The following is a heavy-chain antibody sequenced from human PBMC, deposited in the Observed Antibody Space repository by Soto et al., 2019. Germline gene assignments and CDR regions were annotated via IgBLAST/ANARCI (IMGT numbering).Heavy chain of an antibody. CDR1: GGSISSYY. Sequence: SETLSLTCTVSGGSISSYYWSWIRQPPGKGLEWIGYIYYSGSTNYNPSLKSRVTISVDTSKNQFSLKLSSVTAADTAVYYCARRSYGSGSYYFDYWGQGTLVTVSS. J-gene: IGHJ4*02. CDR2: IYYSGST. V-gene: IGHV4-59*01. D-gene: IGHD3-10*01. CDR3: ARRSYGSGSYYFDY.